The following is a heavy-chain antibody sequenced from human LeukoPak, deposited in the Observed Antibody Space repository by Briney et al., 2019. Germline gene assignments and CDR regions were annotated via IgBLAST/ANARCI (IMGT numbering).Heavy chain of an antibody. D-gene: IGHD3-22*01. CDR1: GYTFTSYA. CDR2: INAGNGNT. V-gene: IGHV1-3*01. Sequence: GASVKVSCKASGYTFTSYAMHWVRQAPGQRLEWMGWINAGNGNTKYSQKFQGRVTITRDTSASTAYMELSSLRSEDTAVCYCAREYYYDSSGPNSWFFDYWGQGTLVTVSS. CDR3: AREYYYDSSGPNSWFFDY. J-gene: IGHJ4*02.